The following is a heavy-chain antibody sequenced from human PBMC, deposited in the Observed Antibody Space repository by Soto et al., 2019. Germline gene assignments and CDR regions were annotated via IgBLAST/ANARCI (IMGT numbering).Heavy chain of an antibody. CDR3: ARGRYCSGISCYVFDS. J-gene: IGHJ5*01. CDR1: GGPISNSY. Sequence: TSETLSLTCTVSGGPISNSYWGWIRQPPGKGLEWIGYLSYSGGNNYNPSLKSRVAIFGDTSKNQVSLQLRSVTSADTAVYYCARGRYCSGISCYVFDSWGQGTLVTV. D-gene: IGHD2-15*01. CDR2: LSYSGGN. V-gene: IGHV4-59*01.